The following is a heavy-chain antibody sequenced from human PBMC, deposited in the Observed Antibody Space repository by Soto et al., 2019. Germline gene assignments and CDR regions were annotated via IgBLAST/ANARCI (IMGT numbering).Heavy chain of an antibody. CDR3: ARYSEGGGYYYYYYGMDA. CDR1: GYRFNGYG. J-gene: IGHJ6*02. CDR2: ISASNGNT. D-gene: IGHD2-15*01. V-gene: IGHV1-18*04. Sequence: GASVKVSCKASGYRFNGYGLSWVRPAPEKGLEWRGWISASNGNTNYVQNFQGRVPMTTEKPTSTAYMELWSLRSDDTAVYYCARYSEGGGYYYYYYGMDAWGQGTTVTVSS.